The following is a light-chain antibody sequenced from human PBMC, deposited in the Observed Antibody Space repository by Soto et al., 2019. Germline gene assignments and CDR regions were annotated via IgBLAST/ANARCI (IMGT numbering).Light chain of an antibody. CDR1: QSVTSN. CDR3: QQYKNGPPVT. J-gene: IGKJ2*01. V-gene: IGKV3-15*01. Sequence: EIVMTQSPATLSVSPGERATLSCRASQSVTSNLVWYQQKPGQAPRLLIYGASTRATGIPARFSGSGSGTDFTLTISNLQAEDFAVYYCQQYKNGPPVTFGQGTKLEIK. CDR2: GAS.